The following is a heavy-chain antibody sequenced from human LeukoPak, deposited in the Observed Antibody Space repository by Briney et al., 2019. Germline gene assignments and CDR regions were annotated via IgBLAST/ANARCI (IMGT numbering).Heavy chain of an antibody. CDR1: GGSINSYY. D-gene: IGHD3-22*01. Sequence: SETLSLTCTVSGGSINSYYWSWIRQPPGKGLEWIGYIYYSGSTNYNPSLKSRVTISVDTSKNQFSLKLSSVTAADTAVYYCARSSGYYPYDAFDIWGQGTMVTVSS. CDR2: IYYSGST. J-gene: IGHJ3*02. V-gene: IGHV4-59*08. CDR3: ARSSGYYPYDAFDI.